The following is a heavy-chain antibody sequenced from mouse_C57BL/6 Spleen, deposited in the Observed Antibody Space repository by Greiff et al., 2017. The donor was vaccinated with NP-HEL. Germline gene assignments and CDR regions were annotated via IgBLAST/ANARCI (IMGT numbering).Heavy chain of an antibody. D-gene: IGHD2-5*01. V-gene: IGHV1-55*01. CDR1: GYTFTSYW. J-gene: IGHJ2*01. CDR3: AKQSKNYFDY. Sequence: QVQLKQSGAELVKPGASVKMSCKASGYTFTSYWITWVKQRPGQGLEWIGDIYPGSGSTNYNEKFKSKATLTVDTSSSTAYMQLSSLTSEDSAVYYCAKQSKNYFDYWGQGTTLTVSS. CDR2: IYPGSGST.